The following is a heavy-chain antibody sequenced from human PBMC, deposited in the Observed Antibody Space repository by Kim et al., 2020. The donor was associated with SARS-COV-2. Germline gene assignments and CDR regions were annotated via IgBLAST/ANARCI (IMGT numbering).Heavy chain of an antibody. CDR3: ARDHIVVVPAAIVYFDY. J-gene: IGHJ4*02. Sequence: SETLSLTCTVSGGSISSSSYYWGWIRQPPGKGLEWIGSIYYSGSTYYNPSLKSRVTISVDTSKNQFSLKLSSVTAADTAVYYCARDHIVVVPAAIVYFDYWGQGTLVTVSS. CDR1: GGSISSSSYY. D-gene: IGHD2-2*01. V-gene: IGHV4-39*07. CDR2: IYYSGST.